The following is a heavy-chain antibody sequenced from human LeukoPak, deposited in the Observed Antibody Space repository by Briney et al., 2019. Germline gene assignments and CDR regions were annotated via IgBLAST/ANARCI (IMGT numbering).Heavy chain of an antibody. J-gene: IGHJ4*02. D-gene: IGHD2-15*01. CDR2: INPNSGGT. CDR1: GYTFTGYY. V-gene: IGHV1-2*06. CDR3: ARDRAVVVVAAPTAGDC. Sequence: GASVKVSCKASGYTFTGYYMHWVRQAPGQGLEWMGRINPNSGGTNYAQKFQGRVTMTRDTSISTAYMELSRLRSDDTAVYYCARDRAVVVVAAPTAGDCWGQGTLVTVSS.